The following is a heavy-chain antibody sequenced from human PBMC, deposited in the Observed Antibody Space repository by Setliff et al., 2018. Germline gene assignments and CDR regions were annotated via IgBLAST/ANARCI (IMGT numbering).Heavy chain of an antibody. CDR3: ARDWGSSGWYFDY. J-gene: IGHJ4*02. CDR2: FDPEDGET. CDR1: GYTFTSYA. D-gene: IGHD6-19*01. V-gene: IGHV1-24*01. Sequence: ASVKVSCKASGYTFTSYAMHWVRQAPGKGLEWMGGFDPEDGETIYAQKFQGRVTMTEDTSTDTAYMELSSLRSEDTAVYYCARDWGSSGWYFDYWGQGTLVTVSS.